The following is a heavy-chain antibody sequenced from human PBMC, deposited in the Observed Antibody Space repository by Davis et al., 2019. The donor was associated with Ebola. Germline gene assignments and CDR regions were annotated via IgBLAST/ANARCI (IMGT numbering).Heavy chain of an antibody. V-gene: IGHV1-69*06. CDR3: ASRLSSGYSSSWYDY. CDR2: IIPIFGTA. Sequence: SVKVSCKASGGTFSSYAISWVRQAPGQGLEWMGGIIPIFGTANYAQKFQGRVTITADKSTSTAYMELSSLRSEDTAVYYCASRLSSGYSSSWYDYWGQGTLVTVSS. CDR1: GGTFSSYA. J-gene: IGHJ4*02. D-gene: IGHD6-13*01.